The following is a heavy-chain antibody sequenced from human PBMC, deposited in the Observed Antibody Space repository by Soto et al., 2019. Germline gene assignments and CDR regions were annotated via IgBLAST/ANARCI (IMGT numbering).Heavy chain of an antibody. CDR3: AKGLHIGSGWYPFDY. Sequence: EVQLVESGGGLVQPGGSLRLSCVASGFTFDDYAMYWVRQAPGKGLEWVSGITWNSGSTGYADSVKGRFTISRDNAKNSLYLQMNSLRAEDTALYYCAKGLHIGSGWYPFDYWGQGALVTVSS. V-gene: IGHV3-9*01. CDR2: ITWNSGST. J-gene: IGHJ4*02. D-gene: IGHD6-19*01. CDR1: GFTFDDYA.